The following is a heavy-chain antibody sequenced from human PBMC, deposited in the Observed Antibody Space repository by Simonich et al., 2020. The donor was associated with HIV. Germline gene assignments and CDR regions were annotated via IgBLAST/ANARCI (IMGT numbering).Heavy chain of an antibody. D-gene: IGHD6-25*01. J-gene: IGHJ4*02. Sequence: QVQLQQWGAGLLKPSETLSLTCVVCVGSFSGFYWNWIRQPPGKGLEWIGEINHRGSTTQYNPSTKRRATKSVDTSKNQSSLRLSSVTAADTAVYYCARRDGSHWGQGTLVIVSS. CDR2: INHRGST. CDR3: ARRDGSH. V-gene: IGHV4-34*01. CDR1: VGSFSGFY.